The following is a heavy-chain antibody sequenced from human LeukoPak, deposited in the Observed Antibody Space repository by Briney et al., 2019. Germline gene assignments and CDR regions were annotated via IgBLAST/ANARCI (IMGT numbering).Heavy chain of an antibody. CDR3: ATPGGTAMVFDFDY. CDR2: ISGSGGST. J-gene: IGHJ4*02. D-gene: IGHD5-18*01. V-gene: IGHV3-23*01. Sequence: GGSLRLSCAASGFTFSSYSMNWVRQAPGKGLEWVSAISGSGGSTYYADSVKGRFTISRDNSKNTLYLQMNSLSAEDTAVYYCATPGGTAMVFDFDYWGQGTLVTVSS. CDR1: GFTFSSYS.